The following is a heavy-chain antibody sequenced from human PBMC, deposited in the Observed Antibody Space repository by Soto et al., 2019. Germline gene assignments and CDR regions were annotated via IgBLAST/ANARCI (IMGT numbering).Heavy chain of an antibody. CDR2: ITPSGDNT. J-gene: IGHJ6*02. V-gene: IGHV3-23*01. CDR3: ARATANPWDYYYGMDV. Sequence: GGSLRLSCAASGFAFSTHAMNWVRQAPGKGLAWVSSITPSGDNTYYADSVKGRFTISRDNTKNTLSLQMNSLRAEDTAVYFCARATANPWDYYYGMDVWGQGTTVTVSS. CDR1: GFAFSTHA. D-gene: IGHD4-4*01.